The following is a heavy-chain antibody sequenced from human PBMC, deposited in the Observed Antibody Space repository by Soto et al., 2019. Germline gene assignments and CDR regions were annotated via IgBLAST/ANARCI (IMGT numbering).Heavy chain of an antibody. Sequence: SVNVACKASADTFTSYSIHSVRQAPGQRHQPIPWINAGNGNTKYSKKLQGRVTITSDTSASTAYMELSSLRSEGTAVYYCASKSGSCSGGSCYTQWLGKDVWGQGIT. CDR2: INAGNGNT. CDR3: ASKSGSCSGGSCYTQWLGKDV. V-gene: IGHV1-3*01. D-gene: IGHD2-15*01. J-gene: IGHJ6*02. CDR1: ADTFTSYS.